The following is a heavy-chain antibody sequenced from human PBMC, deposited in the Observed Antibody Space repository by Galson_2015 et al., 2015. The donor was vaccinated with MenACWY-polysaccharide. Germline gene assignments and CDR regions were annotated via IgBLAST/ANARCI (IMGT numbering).Heavy chain of an antibody. CDR1: GDSVSSDSVA. J-gene: IGHJ3*02. CDR3: VRQHHKWQPTAPDAFDI. Sequence: CAISGDSVSSDSVAWNWVRQSPSRGLEWLGRTFYGSTWSNNYAESVKSRITINPDTSKNQVSLQLSSVSPEDTAVYYCVRQHHKWQPTAPDAFDIWGQGTMVTASS. V-gene: IGHV6-1*01. CDR2: TFYGSTWSN. D-gene: IGHD1-26*01.